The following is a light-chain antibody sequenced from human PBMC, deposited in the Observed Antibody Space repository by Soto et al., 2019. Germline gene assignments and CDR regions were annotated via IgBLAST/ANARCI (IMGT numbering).Light chain of an antibody. CDR3: SSYTISSTYV. CDR2: EVT. CDR1: SSDIGAYNY. J-gene: IGLJ1*01. Sequence: QSVLTQPASVSGSPGQSITLSCTGTSSDIGAYNYVSCYQPHPGKAPKLMIYEVTNRPSGVSNRFSGSKSGNTASLTISGLQAEDEADYYCSSYTISSTYVFGTGTKVTVL. V-gene: IGLV2-14*01.